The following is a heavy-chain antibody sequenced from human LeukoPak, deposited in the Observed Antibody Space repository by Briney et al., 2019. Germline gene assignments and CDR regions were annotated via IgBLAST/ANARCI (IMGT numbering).Heavy chain of an antibody. Sequence: GASVKVSCTASGYTFSDYYIHWLRQAPGQGLEWMGWINPKSGGTNYAQYFQGRVTMTRDTSISTAYMELSRLRSDDTAVYYCARVTSSSWYPPYYYYMDVWGKGTTVTVSS. CDR3: ARVTSSSWYPPYYYYMDV. D-gene: IGHD6-13*01. V-gene: IGHV1-2*02. J-gene: IGHJ6*03. CDR1: GYTFSDYY. CDR2: INPKSGGT.